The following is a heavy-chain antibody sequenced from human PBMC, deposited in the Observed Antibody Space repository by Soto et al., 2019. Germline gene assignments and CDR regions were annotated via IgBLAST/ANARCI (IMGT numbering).Heavy chain of an antibody. CDR2: INSDGSST. CDR3: ARDTGQAPEYGMDV. V-gene: IGHV3-74*01. D-gene: IGHD4-4*01. CDR1: GFTFSSYW. Sequence: GGSLRLSCAASGFTFSSYWMHWVRQAPGKGLVWVSRINSDGSSTSYADSVKGRFTISRDNAKNTLYLQMNSRRAEDTAVYYCARDTGQAPEYGMDVWGQGTTVTVSS. J-gene: IGHJ6*02.